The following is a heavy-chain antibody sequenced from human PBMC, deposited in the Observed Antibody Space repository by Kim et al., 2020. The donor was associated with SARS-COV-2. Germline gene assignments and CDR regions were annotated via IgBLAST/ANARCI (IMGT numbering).Heavy chain of an antibody. Sequence: SETLSLTCTVSGGSISSYYWSWIRQPPGKGLEWIGYIYYSGSTNYNPSLKSRVTISVDTSKNQFSLKLSSVTAADTAVYYCSRLRRSGRYYYYGMDVWG. D-gene: IGHD6-25*01. CDR1: GGSISSYY. CDR2: IYYSGST. J-gene: IGHJ6*02. CDR3: SRLRRSGRYYYYGMDV. V-gene: IGHV4-59*08.